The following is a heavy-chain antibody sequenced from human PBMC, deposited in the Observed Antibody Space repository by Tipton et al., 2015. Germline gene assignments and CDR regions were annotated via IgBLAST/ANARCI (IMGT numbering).Heavy chain of an antibody. Sequence: SLRLSCVVSGFSFSTYWMSWVRQAPGKGLEWVANINENGNEKNYVDSVKGRFTISRDNSKNTLYLQMNSLRTEDTAVYYCAPAVAWGQGTLVTVSS. D-gene: IGHD6-19*01. V-gene: IGHV3-7*03. CDR3: APAVA. J-gene: IGHJ5*02. CDR2: INENGNEK. CDR1: GFSFSTYW.